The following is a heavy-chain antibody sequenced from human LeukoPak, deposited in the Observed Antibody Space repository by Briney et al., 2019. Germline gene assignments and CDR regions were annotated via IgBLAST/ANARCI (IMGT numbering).Heavy chain of an antibody. J-gene: IGHJ4*02. CDR2: IYYSGST. CDR1: GGSISSSRDY. D-gene: IGHD6-19*01. CDR3: ARRQWLVHFDY. V-gene: IGHV4-39*01. Sequence: PSETLSLTCIVSGGSISSSRDYWAWIRQPPGKGLEWIANIYYSGSTYYSPSLKSRVIISVDTSKNQLSLNLSSVTAADTAVYYCARRQWLVHFDYWGQGTLVTVSS.